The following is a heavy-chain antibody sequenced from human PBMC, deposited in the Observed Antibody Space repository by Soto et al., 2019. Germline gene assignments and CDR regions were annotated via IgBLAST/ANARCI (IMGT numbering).Heavy chain of an antibody. CDR3: TRAPRGEC. D-gene: IGHD2-21*01. J-gene: IGHJ1*01. Sequence: QVQLVQSGAEVKKPGASVKLSCEASGYTFTAFPIHWVRQAPGRSTEWMGWINTANGDTKYSQKFQGRVTITSDTSASTVYMELSSLTSQDTAVYYCTRAPRGECWGQGTLVTVSS. CDR1: GYTFTAFP. V-gene: IGHV1-3*04. CDR2: INTANGDT.